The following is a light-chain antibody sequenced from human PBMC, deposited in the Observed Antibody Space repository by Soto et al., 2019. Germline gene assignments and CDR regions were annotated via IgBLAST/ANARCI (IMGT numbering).Light chain of an antibody. CDR3: QQYGSSPIT. V-gene: IGKV3-20*01. Sequence: EIVLTQSPGTLSLSPGERATLSCMASQSVSSSYLAWYQQKPGQSPRLVIYDASSRATGIPDRFSGSGSGTDFTLTISRLEPEDFAVYYCQQYGSSPITFGQGTRLEIK. J-gene: IGKJ5*01. CDR2: DAS. CDR1: QSVSSSY.